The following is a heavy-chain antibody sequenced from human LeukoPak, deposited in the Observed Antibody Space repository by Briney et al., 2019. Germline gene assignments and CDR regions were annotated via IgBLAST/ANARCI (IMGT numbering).Heavy chain of an antibody. Sequence: GGSLRLSCAASGFTFSSSAMSWVRQAPGKGLEWVSAISAGADSTYYADSVKGRFTISRDNSKNTLYLQMNSLRAEDTAVYYCARDPVSGSPNFDYWGQGTLVTVSS. V-gene: IGHV3-23*01. D-gene: IGHD1-26*01. CDR3: ARDPVSGSPNFDY. CDR1: GFTFSSSA. CDR2: ISAGADST. J-gene: IGHJ4*02.